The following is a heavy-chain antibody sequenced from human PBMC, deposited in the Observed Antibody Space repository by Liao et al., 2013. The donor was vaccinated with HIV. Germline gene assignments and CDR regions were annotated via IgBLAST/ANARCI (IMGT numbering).Heavy chain of an antibody. CDR1: GGSFSGYY. Sequence: QVQLQQWGAGLLKPSETLSLTCAVYGGSFSGYYWNWIRQPPGKGLEWIGEINHSGSTNYNPSLKSRVTISVDTSKNQFSLKVSSVTAADTAVYYCARGTIFGPDYWGQGTLVTVSS. CDR2: INHSGST. J-gene: IGHJ4*02. V-gene: IGHV4-34*01. CDR3: ARGTIFGPDY. D-gene: IGHD3-3*01.